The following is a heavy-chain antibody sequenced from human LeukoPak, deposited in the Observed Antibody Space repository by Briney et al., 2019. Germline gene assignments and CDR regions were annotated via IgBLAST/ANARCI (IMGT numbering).Heavy chain of an antibody. CDR3: ARAAHTYYYDSSGYY. Sequence: ASVKVSCKASGYTFTGYYMHWVRQAPGQGLEWMGWIIPNSGGTNYAQKFQGRVTMTRDTSISTAYMELSRLRSDDTAVYYCARAAHTYYYDSSGYYWGQGTLVTVSS. D-gene: IGHD3-22*01. CDR1: GYTFTGYY. CDR2: IIPNSGGT. V-gene: IGHV1-2*02. J-gene: IGHJ4*02.